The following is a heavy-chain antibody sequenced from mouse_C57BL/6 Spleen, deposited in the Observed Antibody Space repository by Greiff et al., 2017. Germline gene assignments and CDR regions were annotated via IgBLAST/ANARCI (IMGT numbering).Heavy chain of an antibody. Sequence: EVQLQQSGPELVKPGASVKISCKASGYTFTDYYMNWVKQSHGKSLEWIGDINPNNGGTSYNQKFKGKATLTVDKSSSTAYMELRSLTSEDSAVYYCARSWLEYFDVWGTGTTVTVSS. CDR1: GYTFTDYY. D-gene: IGHD2-2*01. V-gene: IGHV1-26*01. CDR3: ARSWLEYFDV. J-gene: IGHJ1*03. CDR2: INPNNGGT.